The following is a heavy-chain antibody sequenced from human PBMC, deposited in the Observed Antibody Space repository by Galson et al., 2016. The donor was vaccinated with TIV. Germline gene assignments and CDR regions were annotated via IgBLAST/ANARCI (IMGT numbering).Heavy chain of an antibody. J-gene: IGHJ3*01. V-gene: IGHV3-33*01. D-gene: IGHD1-26*01. CDR3: ARTGANTLYSGGYGDDDGFDF. CDR1: GFTLPNHG. Sequence: SLRLSCATSGFTLPNHGMTWVRQAPGKGLEWVAVIWYDGTNTHYADSVKGRFTISKDNSENTLNLQMNTLRADDTAVYYCARTGANTLYSGGYGDDDGFDFWHQGTMVTVSS. CDR2: IWYDGTNT.